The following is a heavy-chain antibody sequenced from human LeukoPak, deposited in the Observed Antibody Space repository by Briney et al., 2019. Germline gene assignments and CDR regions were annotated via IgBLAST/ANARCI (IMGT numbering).Heavy chain of an antibody. V-gene: IGHV3-21*01. CDR1: GFTFSGSS. D-gene: IGHD6-19*01. J-gene: IGHJ4*02. CDR2: ISTSSSYI. Sequence: GGSLRLSCAASGFTFSGSSMNWVRQAPGKGLEWVSFISTSSSYIYYADSVRGRFTISRDNAKNSLYLQMNSLRAEDTAVYYCARQQWLDGAYYFDYWGQGTLVTVSS. CDR3: ARQQWLDGAYYFDY.